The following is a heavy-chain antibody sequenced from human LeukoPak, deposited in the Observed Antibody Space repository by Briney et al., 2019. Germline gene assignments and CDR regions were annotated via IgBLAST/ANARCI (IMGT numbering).Heavy chain of an antibody. V-gene: IGHV3-74*01. CDR3: ARSPMIVVVITELDY. Sequence: PGGSLRLSCAASGFTFSSYGIHWVRQAPGKGLVWVSRINSDGSSTSYADSVRGRFSISRDNAKNTLYLQMNSLRAEDTAVYYCARSPMIVVVITELDYWGQGTLVTVSS. CDR2: INSDGSST. J-gene: IGHJ4*02. D-gene: IGHD3-22*01. CDR1: GFTFSSYG.